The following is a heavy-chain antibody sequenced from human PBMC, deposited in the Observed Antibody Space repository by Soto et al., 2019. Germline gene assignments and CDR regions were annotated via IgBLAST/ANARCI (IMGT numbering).Heavy chain of an antibody. CDR2: IKSKTDGGTT. CDR3: TTAASIAARPARGYGMDV. D-gene: IGHD6-6*01. Sequence: SLRLSCAASGFTFSNAWMSWVRQAPGKGLEWVGRIKSKTDGGTTDYAAPVKGRFTISRDDSKNTLYLQMNSLKTEDTAVYYCTTAASIAARPARGYGMDVWGQGTTVTVS. V-gene: IGHV3-15*01. CDR1: GFTFSNAW. J-gene: IGHJ6*02.